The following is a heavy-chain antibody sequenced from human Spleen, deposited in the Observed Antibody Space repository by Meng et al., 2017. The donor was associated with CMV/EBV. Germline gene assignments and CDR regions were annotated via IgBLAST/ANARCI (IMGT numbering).Heavy chain of an antibody. J-gene: IGHJ5*02. Sequence: VQLGQAGAEVKKPGSSVKVSWQASGYTFTSYGISWVRQAPGQGLEWMGWISAYNGNTNYAQKLQGRVTMTTDTSTSTAYMELRSLRSDDTAVYYCARDTRTGTRIDPWGQGTLVTVSS. V-gene: IGHV1-18*01. CDR3: ARDTRTGTRIDP. CDR2: ISAYNGNT. D-gene: IGHD1/OR15-1a*01. CDR1: GYTFTSYG.